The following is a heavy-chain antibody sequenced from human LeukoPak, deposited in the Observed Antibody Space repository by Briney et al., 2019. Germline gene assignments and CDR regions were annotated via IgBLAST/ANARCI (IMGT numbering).Heavy chain of an antibody. D-gene: IGHD6-6*01. CDR1: GFSFSNAC. J-gene: IGHJ4*02. CDR3: TTLVQRLYYFDY. CDR2: IKSKTDGGTT. Sequence: GGSLRLSCAASGFSFSNACMSWVRQAPGKGLEWVGLIKSKTDGGTTGYAAPVKGRFTISRDDSKNTLYLQMNSLKTEDTAVYYCTTLVQRLYYFDYWGQGTLVTVSS. V-gene: IGHV3-15*01.